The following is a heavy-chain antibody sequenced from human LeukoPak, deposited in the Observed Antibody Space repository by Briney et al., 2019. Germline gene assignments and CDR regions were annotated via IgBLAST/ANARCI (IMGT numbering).Heavy chain of an antibody. D-gene: IGHD6-13*01. CDR1: GFTFSSYA. CDR3: VAAAAGTLYYYYGMDV. CDR2: ISGSGGST. Sequence: GGSLRLSCAASGFTFSSYAMSWVRQAPGKGLEWVSAISGSGGSTYYADSVKGRFTISRDNAKNSLYLQMNSLRAEDTAVYYCVAAAAGTLYYYYGMDVWGQGTTVTVSS. J-gene: IGHJ6*02. V-gene: IGHV3-23*01.